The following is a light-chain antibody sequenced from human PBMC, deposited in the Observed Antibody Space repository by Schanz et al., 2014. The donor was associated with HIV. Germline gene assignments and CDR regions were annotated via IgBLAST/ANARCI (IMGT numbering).Light chain of an antibody. J-gene: IGLJ3*02. V-gene: IGLV2-8*01. CDR1: SSDVGGDDY. CDR3: SSYAGNNNGV. CDR2: GVT. Sequence: QSALTQPPSASGSPGQSVTISCTGTSSDVGGDDYVSWYQQHPGKAPKLVIYGVTKRPSGVPDRFSGSKSGNTASLTVSGLQAEDEADYYCSSYAGNNNGVFGGGTKLTVL.